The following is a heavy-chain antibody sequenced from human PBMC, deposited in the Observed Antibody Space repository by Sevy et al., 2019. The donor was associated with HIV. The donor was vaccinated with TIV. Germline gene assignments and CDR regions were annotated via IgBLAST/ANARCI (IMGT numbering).Heavy chain of an antibody. V-gene: IGHV3-21*01. CDR1: GFTFSSYT. CDR2: ISSTGNYI. D-gene: IGHD4-17*01. J-gene: IGHJ4*02. Sequence: GGSLRLSCADSGFTFSSYTMNWVRQAPGKGLEWVSSISSTGNYIYYADSLKGRFTISRDNAKNSLYLQMNSLRAEDTAVYYCAGGSHDYGDYDRDVGFDYWGQGTLVTVSS. CDR3: AGGSHDYGDYDRDVGFDY.